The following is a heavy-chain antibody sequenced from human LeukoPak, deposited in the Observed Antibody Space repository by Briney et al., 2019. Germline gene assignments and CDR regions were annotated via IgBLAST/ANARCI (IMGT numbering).Heavy chain of an antibody. D-gene: IGHD3-10*01. CDR2: IGTSGRYI. J-gene: IGHJ4*02. CDR1: GFTFSSYP. CDR3: AREDYGSGSYFDY. V-gene: IGHV3-21*04. Sequence: PGGSLRLSCAASGFTFSSYPLNWVRQAPGKGLEWVSSIGTSGRYIYYADSVKGRFTISRDNAKNSLYLQMNSLRAEDTALYYCAREDYGSGSYFDYWGQGTLVTVSS.